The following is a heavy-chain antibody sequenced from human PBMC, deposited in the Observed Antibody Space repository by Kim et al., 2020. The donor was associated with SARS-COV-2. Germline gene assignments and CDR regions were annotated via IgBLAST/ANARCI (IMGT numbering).Heavy chain of an antibody. D-gene: IGHD3-10*01. J-gene: IGHJ4*02. V-gene: IGHV4-30-4*01. CDR3: ARVKADYYGSGSRRYYFDY. CDR1: GGSISSGDYY. Sequence: SETLSLTCTVSGGSISSGDYYWSWIRQPPGKGLEWIGYIYYSGSTYYNPSLKSRVTISVDTSKNQFSLKLSSVTAADTAVYYCARVKADYYGSGSRRYYFDYWGQGTLVTVSS. CDR2: IYYSGST.